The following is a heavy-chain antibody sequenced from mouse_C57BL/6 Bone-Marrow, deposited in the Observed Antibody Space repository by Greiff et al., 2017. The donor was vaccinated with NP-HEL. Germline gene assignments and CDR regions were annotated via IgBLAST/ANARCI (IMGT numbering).Heavy chain of an antibody. CDR3: ERSGDYYSSSFDY. J-gene: IGHJ2*01. D-gene: IGHD1-1*01. V-gene: IGHV1-75*01. CDR1: GYTFTDYY. CDR2: IFPGSGST. Sequence: QVQLQQSGPELVKPGASVKISCKASGYTFTDYYINWVKQRPGQGLEWIGWIFPGSGSTYYNEKFKGKATLTVDKSSSTAYMLLISLTSEDSAVYIGERSGDYYSSSFDYWGQGTTLTVSS.